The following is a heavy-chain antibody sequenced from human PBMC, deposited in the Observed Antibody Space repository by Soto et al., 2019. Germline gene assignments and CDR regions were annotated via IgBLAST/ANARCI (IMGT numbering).Heavy chain of an antibody. V-gene: IGHV4-59*01. CDR2: IFYRGNT. Sequence: SETLSLTCTVSGGSISGYYWSWIRQPPGKGLEWIGYIFYRGNTLYNPSLQSRVTISVDTSKNQFFLGLTSVTAADTAVYYCTRHAIIPKLQYGIDVWGQGASVTVSS. CDR1: GGSISGYY. CDR3: TRHAIIPKLQYGIDV. D-gene: IGHD1-1*01. J-gene: IGHJ6*02.